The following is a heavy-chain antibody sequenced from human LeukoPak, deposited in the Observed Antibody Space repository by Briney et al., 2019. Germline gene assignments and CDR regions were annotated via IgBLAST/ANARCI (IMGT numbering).Heavy chain of an antibody. Sequence: PGGSLRLSCAASGFTFSSYSMNWVRQAPGKGLEWVSSISSSSSYIYYADSVQGRFTISRDNAKNSLYLQMNSLRAEDTAVYYCAREGSGSHGRYYFDYWGQGTLVTVSS. D-gene: IGHD1-26*01. J-gene: IGHJ4*02. CDR3: AREGSGSHGRYYFDY. V-gene: IGHV3-21*01. CDR2: ISSSSSYI. CDR1: GFTFSSYS.